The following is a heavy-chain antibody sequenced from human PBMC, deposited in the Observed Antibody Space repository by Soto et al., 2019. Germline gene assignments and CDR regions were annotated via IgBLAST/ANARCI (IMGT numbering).Heavy chain of an antibody. CDR1: GGTFRSSA. CDR3: ARDRIAAPHFDY. CDR2: IIPIFGTA. Sequence: SVPGSCTASGGTFRSSAGSWVRQAPGQGLEWMGGIIPIFGTANYAQKFQGRVTITADESTSTAYMELSSLRSEDTAVYYCARDRIAAPHFDYWGQGTLVNVSS. V-gene: IGHV1-69*01. D-gene: IGHD6-13*01. J-gene: IGHJ4*02.